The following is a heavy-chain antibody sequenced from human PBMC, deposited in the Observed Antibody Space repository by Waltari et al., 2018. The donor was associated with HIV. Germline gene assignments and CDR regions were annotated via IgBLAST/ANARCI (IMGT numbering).Heavy chain of an antibody. CDR1: GCSISSYY. CDR2: IYYSGSI. V-gene: IGHV4-59*01. D-gene: IGHD1-20*01. CDR3: ARGPWTPRDNSFSFDS. J-gene: IGHJ4*02. Sequence: QVQLQESGPGLVKPSETLSLTCIVSGCSISSYYWSWIRQPPGKGLEWIAYIYYSGSINYNPSFNSRVTVSVDTSKNQFSLKLTSVTAADSAVYYCARGPWTPRDNSFSFDSWGQGTLVTVSS.